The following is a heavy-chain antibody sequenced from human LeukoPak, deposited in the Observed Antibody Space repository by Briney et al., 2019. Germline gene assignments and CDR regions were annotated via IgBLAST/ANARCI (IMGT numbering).Heavy chain of an antibody. CDR2: INPRDGGM. CDR1: GYTFTSYS. J-gene: IGHJ4*02. CDR3: ARDQEGFDY. V-gene: IGHV1-46*04. Sequence: GASVKVSCKASGYTFTSYSMHWVRQAPGQGLEWVGIINPRDGGMSYAQRLQGRITVTMDTSTSTVYMELSSLRSEDTAVYYCARDQEGFDYWGQGTVVTVSS.